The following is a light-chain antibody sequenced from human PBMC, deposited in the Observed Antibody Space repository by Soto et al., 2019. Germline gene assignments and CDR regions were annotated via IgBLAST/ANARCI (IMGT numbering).Light chain of an antibody. Sequence: QSVLTQPASVSGSPGLSIAISCTGTSRDVGGYNSVSRYQQQPGKVPKLMIYDVSNRPSGVSNRFSGSKSGNTASLTISGLQAEDEGDYYCSSYTTGGSYVFGTGTKLTVL. CDR2: DVS. V-gene: IGLV2-14*01. CDR3: SSYTTGGSYV. CDR1: SRDVGGYNS. J-gene: IGLJ1*01.